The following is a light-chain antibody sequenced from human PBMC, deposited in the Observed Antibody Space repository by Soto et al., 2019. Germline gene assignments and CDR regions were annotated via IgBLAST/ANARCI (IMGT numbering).Light chain of an antibody. J-gene: IGKJ1*01. V-gene: IGKV3-20*01. CDR3: QQYDRSSRT. Sequence: IVLTQSPGTLSLSPGERATLSCRASQALQRSFLAWYQHKPGQSPRLLISGVSSRAAGVPDRFNGSGSGTDFTLTISRLEPQDSAVYFCQQYDRSSRTFGQGTKVEI. CDR2: GVS. CDR1: QALQRSF.